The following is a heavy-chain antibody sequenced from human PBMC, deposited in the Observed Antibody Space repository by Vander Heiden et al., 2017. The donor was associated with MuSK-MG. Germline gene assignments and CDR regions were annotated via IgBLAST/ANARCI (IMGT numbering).Heavy chain of an antibody. J-gene: IGHJ3*01. V-gene: IGHV1-69*09. Sequence: QVQLVQSGAVVKKPGSSVNVSCKASGGSFYNFAFNWVRQAPGQGLEWMGTIVPIVGVPKYAQRYRDRVTITAGTVTNTVYMELSRLRSEDAAIYFCARDKGVASSGTQIPDSFGVWGQGTMVTVSS. D-gene: IGHD6-19*01. CDR1: GGSFYNFA. CDR2: IVPIVGVP. CDR3: ARDKGVASSGTQIPDSFGV.